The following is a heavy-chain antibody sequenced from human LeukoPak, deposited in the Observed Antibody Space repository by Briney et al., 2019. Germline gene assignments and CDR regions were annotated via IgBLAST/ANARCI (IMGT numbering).Heavy chain of an antibody. J-gene: IGHJ4*02. V-gene: IGHV3-21*01. CDR2: ISGSSTYI. CDR1: GFTFSSYS. CDR3: AGTLYYYGSGSYPDDY. D-gene: IGHD3-10*01. Sequence: GGSLRLSCAASGFTFSSYSMNWVRQAPGKGLEWVSSISGSSTYIYYADSVKGRFTISRDNAKNSLYLQMNSLRAEDTAVYYCAGTLYYYGSGSYPDDYWGQGTLVTVSS.